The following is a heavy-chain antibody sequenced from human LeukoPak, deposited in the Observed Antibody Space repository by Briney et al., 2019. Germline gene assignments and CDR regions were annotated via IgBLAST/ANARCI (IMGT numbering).Heavy chain of an antibody. Sequence: GGSLRLSCTVSGFTVSSNSMSWVRQAPGKGLEWVSFIYSDNTHYSDSVKGRFTISRDNSKNTLYLQMNSLRAEDTAVYYCVRRAGAYSHPYDYWGQGTLVTVSS. J-gene: IGHJ4*02. CDR3: VRRAGAYSHPYDY. D-gene: IGHD4/OR15-4a*01. CDR2: IYSDNT. V-gene: IGHV3-53*01. CDR1: GFTVSSNS.